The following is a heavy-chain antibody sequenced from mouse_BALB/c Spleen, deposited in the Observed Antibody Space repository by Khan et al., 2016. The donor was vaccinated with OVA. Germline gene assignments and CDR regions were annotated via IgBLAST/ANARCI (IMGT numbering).Heavy chain of an antibody. J-gene: IGHJ3*01. V-gene: IGHV1S137*01. D-gene: IGHD2-1*01. CDR1: GYIFTDFS. CDR3: ASGSGNYRFAY. Sequence: QVQLKESGAELVRPGVSVKISCKGSGYIFTDFSMHWVKRTHAKSLEWIGVISTYYGDSIYNQNFKDKATLTVEKSSSTAYMELARLTSEDSAIYYCASGSGNYRFAYWGQGTLVTVSA. CDR2: ISTYYGDS.